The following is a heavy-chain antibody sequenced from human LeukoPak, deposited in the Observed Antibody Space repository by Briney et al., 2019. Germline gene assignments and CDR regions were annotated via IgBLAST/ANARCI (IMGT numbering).Heavy chain of an antibody. Sequence: GGSLRLSCEASGFTFSSYSMNWVRQAPGKGLEWVSSISSSSSYIYYADSVKGRFTISRDNAKNSLYLQMNSLRAEDTAVYYCARGRDFWSGYESNWGQGTLVTVSS. V-gene: IGHV3-21*01. CDR3: ARGRDFWSGYESN. J-gene: IGHJ4*02. CDR2: ISSSSSYI. D-gene: IGHD3-3*01. CDR1: GFTFSSYS.